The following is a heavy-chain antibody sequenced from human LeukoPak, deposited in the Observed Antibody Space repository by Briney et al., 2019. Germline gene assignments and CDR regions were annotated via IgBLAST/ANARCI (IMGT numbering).Heavy chain of an antibody. Sequence: GGSLGLSCAASRFALSNYWMSWVRQAPGKGLEWVANIKQDGSETYYVDSVKGRFTISRDNAKNSLSLQMNSLRAEDTAVYYCARQRGSGCLDYWGQGTLVTVSS. CDR3: ARQRGSGCLDY. J-gene: IGHJ4*02. CDR1: RFALSNYW. CDR2: IKQDGSET. D-gene: IGHD6-19*01. V-gene: IGHV3-7*01.